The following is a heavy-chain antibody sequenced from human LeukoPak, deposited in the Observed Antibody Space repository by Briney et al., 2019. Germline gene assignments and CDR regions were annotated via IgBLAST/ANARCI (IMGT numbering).Heavy chain of an antibody. CDR3: ALLYSSGSPLDY. V-gene: IGHV1-2*02. J-gene: IGHJ4*02. Sequence: ASVKVSCKASGYTFTGYYMHWVRQAPGQGLEWMGWINPNSGGTNYAQKFQGRVTMTRDTSISTAYMELSRLRPDDTAVYYCALLYSSGSPLDYWGQGTLVTVSS. D-gene: IGHD6-19*01. CDR1: GYTFTGYY. CDR2: INPNSGGT.